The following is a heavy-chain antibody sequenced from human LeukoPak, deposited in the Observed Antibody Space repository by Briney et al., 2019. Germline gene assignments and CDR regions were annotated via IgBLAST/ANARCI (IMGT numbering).Heavy chain of an antibody. Sequence: GASVKVSCKASGYTFTNYDINWVGQATGQGPEWMGWMNPKSGNTGYAQKFQGRVTMTRNTSISTAYMELSSLRSDDTAVYYCARDQDIVVVVAALRQREMGGFDPWGQGTLVTVSS. CDR3: ARDQDIVVVVAALRQREMGGFDP. J-gene: IGHJ5*02. D-gene: IGHD2-15*01. V-gene: IGHV1-8*01. CDR1: GYTFTNYD. CDR2: MNPKSGNT.